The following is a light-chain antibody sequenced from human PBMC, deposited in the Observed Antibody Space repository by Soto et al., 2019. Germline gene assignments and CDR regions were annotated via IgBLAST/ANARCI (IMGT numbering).Light chain of an antibody. CDR3: VSWDASLSAWV. J-gene: IGLJ3*02. CDR2: RNN. CDR1: NSNIGSDF. Sequence: QSALTQPPSASGTPGQKVTISCSGSNSNIGSDFVFWFQQLPGTAPILLIYRNNQRPSGVPDRFSGSKSGTSASLAISGLRSEDEADYYCVSWDASLSAWVFGGGTKLTVL. V-gene: IGLV1-47*01.